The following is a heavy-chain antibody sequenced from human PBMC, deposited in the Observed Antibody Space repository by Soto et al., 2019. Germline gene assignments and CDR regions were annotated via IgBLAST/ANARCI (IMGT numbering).Heavy chain of an antibody. J-gene: IGHJ3*02. CDR1: GYTFTSYG. D-gene: IGHD3-22*01. V-gene: IGHV1-18*01. Sequence: SVKVSCKASGYTFTSYGISWVRQAPVQGLEWMGWISAYNGNTNYAQKLQGRVTMTTDTSTSTAYMELRSLRSDDTAVYYCARDWGDYYDSSGYRSDAFDIWGQGTMVTVSS. CDR2: ISAYNGNT. CDR3: ARDWGDYYDSSGYRSDAFDI.